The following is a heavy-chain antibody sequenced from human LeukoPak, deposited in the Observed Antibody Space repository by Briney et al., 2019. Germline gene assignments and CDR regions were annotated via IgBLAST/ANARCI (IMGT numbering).Heavy chain of an antibody. V-gene: IGHV3-30*04. D-gene: IGHD2-21*02. CDR2: ISSDASNH. Sequence: GGSLRLSCAASGFTFSSYAMHWVRQAPGKGLEWVAFISSDASNHYYADSVKGQFTISRDNSKNTLYLQMNSLRVEDTAVYYCAKGISPIVVVTATEYWGQGTLVTVSS. J-gene: IGHJ4*02. CDR1: GFTFSSYA. CDR3: AKGISPIVVVTATEY.